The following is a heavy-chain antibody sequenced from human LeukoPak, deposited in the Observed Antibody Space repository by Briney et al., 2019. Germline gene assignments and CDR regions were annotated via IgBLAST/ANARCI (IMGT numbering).Heavy chain of an antibody. CDR1: GFTFSSYA. Sequence: PGTSLRLSCAASGFTFSSYAMHWVRQAPGKGLEWVSAITSSGGSTYYADSVKGRFTISRDNSKHTMYLQMNSLRAEDTAVYYCAKDDLYGKFDYWGQGTLATVSS. D-gene: IGHD4-17*01. CDR2: ITSSGGST. J-gene: IGHJ4*02. V-gene: IGHV3-23*01. CDR3: AKDDLYGKFDY.